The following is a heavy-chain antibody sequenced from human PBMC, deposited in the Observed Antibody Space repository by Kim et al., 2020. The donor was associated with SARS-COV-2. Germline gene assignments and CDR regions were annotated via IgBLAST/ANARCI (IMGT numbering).Heavy chain of an antibody. CDR2: INPNSGGT. V-gene: IGHV1-2*02. Sequence: ASVKVSCKASGYTFTGYYMHWVRQAPGQGLEWMGWINPNSGGTNYAQKFQGRVTMTRDTSISTAYMELSRLRSDDTAVYYCARDQVPMVRGVRSAFDIWGQGTMVTVSS. J-gene: IGHJ3*02. D-gene: IGHD3-10*01. CDR3: ARDQVPMVRGVRSAFDI. CDR1: GYTFTGYY.